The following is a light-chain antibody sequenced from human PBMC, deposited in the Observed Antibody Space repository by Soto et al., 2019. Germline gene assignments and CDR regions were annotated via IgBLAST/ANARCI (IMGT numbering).Light chain of an antibody. J-gene: IGKJ1*01. CDR1: ESVSRN. CDR3: QQSNNWPRT. Sequence: EVVMTQSPATLSVSPGERATLSCRASESVSRNLAWYQQKPGQAPRLLIYDASTRATGIPDRFSGGGSGTEFTLTISSLQSEDFAVYYCQQSNNWPRTFGQGTKV. CDR2: DAS. V-gene: IGKV3-15*01.